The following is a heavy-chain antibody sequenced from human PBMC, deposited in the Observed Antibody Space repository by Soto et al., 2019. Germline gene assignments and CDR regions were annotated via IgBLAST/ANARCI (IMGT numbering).Heavy chain of an antibody. Sequence: SETLSLTCAVSSGSISSSNWWSWVRQPPGKGLEWIGEIYHSGSTNYNPSLKSRVTISVDKSKNQFSLKLSSVTAADTAVYYCARVGYCSSTSCYVFLGAFDIWGQGTMVTVSS. V-gene: IGHV4-4*02. CDR1: SGSISSSNW. J-gene: IGHJ3*02. CDR3: ARVGYCSSTSCYVFLGAFDI. D-gene: IGHD2-2*01. CDR2: IYHSGST.